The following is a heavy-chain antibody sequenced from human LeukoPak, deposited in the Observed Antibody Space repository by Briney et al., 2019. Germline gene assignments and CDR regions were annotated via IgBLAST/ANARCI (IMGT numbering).Heavy chain of an antibody. CDR1: GFTFSSYG. V-gene: IGHV3-30*18. Sequence: PGRSLRLSCAASGFTFSSYGMHWVRQAPGKGLEWVAVISYDGSNKYYADSVKGRFTISRDNSKNTLYLQMNSRRAEDTAVYYCAKDLYSSSWYGGNFDYWGQGTLVTVSS. CDR3: AKDLYSSSWYGGNFDY. J-gene: IGHJ4*02. D-gene: IGHD6-13*01. CDR2: ISYDGSNK.